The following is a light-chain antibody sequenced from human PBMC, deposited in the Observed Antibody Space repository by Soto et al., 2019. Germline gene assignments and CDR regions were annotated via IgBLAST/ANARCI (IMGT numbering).Light chain of an antibody. CDR3: QQYCSSPRT. V-gene: IGKV3-20*01. J-gene: IGKJ4*01. CDR1: QSVSSSY. CDR2: GAS. Sequence: EIVLTQSPGTLSLSPGERATLSCRASQSVSSSYLAWYQQKPGQAPRLLIYGASSRATGIPDRFSGSGSGTDFTLNISRLEPEDFAVYYCQQYCSSPRTFGVGTKVEIK.